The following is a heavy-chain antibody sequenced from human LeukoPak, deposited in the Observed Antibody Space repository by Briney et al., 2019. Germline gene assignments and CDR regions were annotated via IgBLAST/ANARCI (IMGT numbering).Heavy chain of an antibody. CDR3: ARRGTIGTTTVDY. D-gene: IGHD1-1*01. V-gene: IGHV4-34*01. CDR2: INHSGST. J-gene: IGHJ4*02. CDR1: GESFSGYY. Sequence: PSETLSLTCAVYGESFSGYYWTWIRQPPGKGLERIGQINHSGSTNYNPSLKSRVTISVATSKNQFSLRLNSVTAADTAVYYCARRGTIGTTTVDYWGQGTPVTVSS.